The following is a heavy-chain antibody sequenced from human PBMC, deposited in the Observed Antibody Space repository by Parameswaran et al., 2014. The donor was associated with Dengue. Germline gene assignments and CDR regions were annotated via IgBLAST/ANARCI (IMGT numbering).Heavy chain of an antibody. Sequence: WVRQAPGQGLEWMGWISAYNGNTNYAQKLQGRVTMTTDTSTSTAYMELRSLRSDDTAVYYCARDCGEGYCGGDWSGIPDVWGQGTTVTVSS. J-gene: IGHJ6*02. D-gene: IGHD2-21*02. CDR2: ISAYNGNT. CDR3: ARDCGEGYCGGDWSGIPDV. V-gene: IGHV1-18*01.